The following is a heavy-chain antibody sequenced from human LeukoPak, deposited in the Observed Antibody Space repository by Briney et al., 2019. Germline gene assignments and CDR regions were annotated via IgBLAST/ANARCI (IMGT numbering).Heavy chain of an antibody. J-gene: IGHJ4*02. V-gene: IGHV3-23*01. CDR2: ISGSGGST. Sequence: GGSLRLSCAASGFTFSSYAMSWVRQAPGKGLEWVSAISGSGGSTYYADSVKGRFTISRDNSKNTLYLQMNSLRAEDTAVYYCAKSTGIAVAGDPDYWGQGTLVTVSS. CDR1: GFTFSSYA. D-gene: IGHD6-19*01. CDR3: AKSTGIAVAGDPDY.